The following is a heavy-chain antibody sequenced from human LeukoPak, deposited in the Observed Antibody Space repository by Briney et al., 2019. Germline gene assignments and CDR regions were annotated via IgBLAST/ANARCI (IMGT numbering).Heavy chain of an antibody. CDR1: GGSISSYY. V-gene: IGHV4-59*01. CDR3: ARAQHFTVFDY. CDR2: IYYSGST. D-gene: IGHD3-3*02. Sequence: SETLSLTCTVSGGSISSYYWSWIRQPPGKGLEWIGYIYYSGSTNYNPSLKSRVTVSVDTSKNQFPLKLSSVTAADTAVYYCARAQHFTVFDYGGKEPLVTVSS. J-gene: IGHJ4*02.